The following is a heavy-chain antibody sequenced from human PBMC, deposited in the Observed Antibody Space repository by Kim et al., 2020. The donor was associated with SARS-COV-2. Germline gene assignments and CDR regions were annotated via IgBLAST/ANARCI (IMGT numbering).Heavy chain of an antibody. CDR2: IIPIFGKT. D-gene: IGHD3-16*01. CDR1: GDTFGRYS. Sequence: SVKVSCKASGDTFGRYSITWVRQAPGQGPEYVGGIIPIFGKTNYAPKFQGRVTITADASTSTAYMELSSLRSEDTAMYFCARHYDHRLYSYSGMDVWGQ. J-gene: IGHJ6*02. CDR3: ARHYDHRLYSYSGMDV. V-gene: IGHV1-69*13.